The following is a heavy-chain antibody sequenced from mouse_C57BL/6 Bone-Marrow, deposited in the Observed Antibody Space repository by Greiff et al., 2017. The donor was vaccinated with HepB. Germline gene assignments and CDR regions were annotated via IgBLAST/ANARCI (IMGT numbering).Heavy chain of an antibody. D-gene: IGHD1-1*01. CDR1: GFTFSDYG. J-gene: IGHJ4*01. CDR2: ISSGSSTI. Sequence: DVMLVESGGGLVKPGGSLKLSCAASGFTFSDYGMHWVRQAPEKGLEWVAYISSGSSTIYYADTVKGRFTISRDNAKNTLFLQMTSLRSEDTAMYYCARDLYYYGSSYPYYAMDYWGQGTSVTVSS. V-gene: IGHV5-17*01. CDR3: ARDLYYYGSSYPYYAMDY.